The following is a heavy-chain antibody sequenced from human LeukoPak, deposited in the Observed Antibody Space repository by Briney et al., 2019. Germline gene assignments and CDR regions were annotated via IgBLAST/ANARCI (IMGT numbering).Heavy chain of an antibody. D-gene: IGHD6-19*01. CDR1: GGSISSSSYY. Sequence: PSETLSLTCTVSGGSISSSSYYWGWIRQPPGKGLEWIGSIYYSGSTYYNPSLKSRVTMSVDTSKNQFSLKLSSVTAADTAVYYCARRRGWTFDYWGQGTLVTVSS. V-gene: IGHV4-39*07. J-gene: IGHJ4*02. CDR3: ARRRGWTFDY. CDR2: IYYSGST.